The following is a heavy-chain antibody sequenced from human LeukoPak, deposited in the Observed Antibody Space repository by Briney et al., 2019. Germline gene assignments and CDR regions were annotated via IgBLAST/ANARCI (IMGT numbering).Heavy chain of an antibody. D-gene: IGHD5-18*01. CDR1: GFTFSSYG. V-gene: IGHV3-30*02. CDR2: IRYDGSNK. CDR3: AKDDSRGYSYGLDY. Sequence: GGSLRLSCAASGFTFSSYGMHWVRQAPGKGLEWVAFIRYDGSNKYYADSVKGRFTISRDNSKNTLYLQMNSLRAEDTAVYYCAKDDSRGYSYGLDYWGQGTLVTVSS. J-gene: IGHJ4*02.